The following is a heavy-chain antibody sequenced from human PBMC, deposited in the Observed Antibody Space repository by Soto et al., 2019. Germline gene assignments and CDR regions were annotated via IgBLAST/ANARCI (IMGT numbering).Heavy chain of an antibody. CDR1: YA. D-gene: IGHD2-2*02. CDR2: ISGSGGST. CDR3: AGSIVPAAIIYYYYYGMDV. V-gene: IGHV3-23*01. Sequence: YAMSWVRQAPGKGLEWVSAISGSGGSTYYADSVKGRFTISRDNSKNTLYLQMNSLRAEDTAVYYCAGSIVPAAIIYYYYYGMDVWAQGTTVPVSS. J-gene: IGHJ6*02.